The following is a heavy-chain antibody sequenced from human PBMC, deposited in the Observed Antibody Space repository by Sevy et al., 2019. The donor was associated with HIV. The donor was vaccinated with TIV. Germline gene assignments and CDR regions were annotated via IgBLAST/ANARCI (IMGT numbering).Heavy chain of an antibody. Sequence: GGSLRLSCAASGLIVSNSWMGWVRQAPGKGLEWVATIKEDGSDEYYVDSMKGPFIVSRDNAKNSVFLQMNSLRDEDTAVYYCVKGTGAYWGQGAMVTVSS. CDR1: GLIVSNSW. V-gene: IGHV3-7*01. J-gene: IGHJ4*02. CDR2: IKEDGSDE. CDR3: VKGTGAY. D-gene: IGHD3-10*01.